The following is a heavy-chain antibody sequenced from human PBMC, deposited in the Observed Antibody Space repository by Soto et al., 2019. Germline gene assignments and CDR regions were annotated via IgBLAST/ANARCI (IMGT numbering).Heavy chain of an antibody. J-gene: IGHJ3*02. CDR1: GVSISTYY. V-gene: IGHV4-59*01. CDR2: VYYSGIT. D-gene: IGHD1-26*01. CDR3: ARRGEIYSGSYTDAFDI. Sequence: QVQLQESGPGLVKPSETLSLTCTVSGVSISTYYWTWIRQPPGKGLEWIGYVYYSGITNYNPSLKSRVTISVDTSKTQFSLKLSSVTAADTAVYYCARRGEIYSGSYTDAFDIWGQGTMVIVSS.